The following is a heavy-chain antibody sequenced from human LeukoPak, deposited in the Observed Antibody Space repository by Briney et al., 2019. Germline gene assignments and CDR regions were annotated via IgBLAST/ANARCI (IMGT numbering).Heavy chain of an antibody. Sequence: SQTLSLTCTVSGGSISSGDYYWRWIRQPPGKGLEWIGYIYYSGSTYYNPSLKSRVTISVDTSKNQFSLKLSSVTAADTAVYYCARSAVAGETSWFDPWGQGTLVTVSS. J-gene: IGHJ5*02. CDR3: ARSAVAGETSWFDP. D-gene: IGHD6-19*01. V-gene: IGHV4-30-4*08. CDR1: GGSISSGDYY. CDR2: IYYSGST.